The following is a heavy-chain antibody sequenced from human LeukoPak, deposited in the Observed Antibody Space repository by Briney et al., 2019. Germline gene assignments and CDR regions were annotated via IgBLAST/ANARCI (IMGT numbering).Heavy chain of an antibody. Sequence: GGSLRLSCAASGFTFDDYAMHWVRQAPGKGLEWVSGIGWNSGGIVYVDSVKGRFTISRDNAKNSLYLQMNSLGAEDTALYYCVKVTAAGFVDHWGQGTLVTISS. V-gene: IGHV3-9*01. CDR2: IGWNSGGI. CDR1: GFTFDDYA. J-gene: IGHJ4*02. CDR3: VKVTAAGFVDH. D-gene: IGHD6-13*01.